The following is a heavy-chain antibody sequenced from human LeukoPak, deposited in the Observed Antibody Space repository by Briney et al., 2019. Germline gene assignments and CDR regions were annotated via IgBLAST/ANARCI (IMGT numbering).Heavy chain of an antibody. CDR2: IYYSGST. V-gene: IGHV4-31*03. Sequence: PSETLSLTCTVSGGSISSGGYYWSWIRQHPGKGLEWIGYIYYSGSTYYNPSLKSRVTISVDTSKNQFSLKLSSVTAADTAVYYCARAPRAIQLPDYWSQGTLVTVSS. CDR3: ARAPRAIQLPDY. J-gene: IGHJ4*02. D-gene: IGHD5-18*01. CDR1: GGSISSGGYY.